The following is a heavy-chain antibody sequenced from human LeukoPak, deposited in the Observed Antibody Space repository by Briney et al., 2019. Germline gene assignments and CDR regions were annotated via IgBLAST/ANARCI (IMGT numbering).Heavy chain of an antibody. V-gene: IGHV4-31*03. J-gene: IGHJ6*04. Sequence: SQTLSLTCTVSGCSISSGGYYWSWIRQHPGKGLEWIGYIYYSGTNYYNPSLKRRVTISVDTSKNQFSLKLSSVTAADTAVYYCARSYSYGYYYYYGMDVWGKGTTVTVSS. CDR1: GCSISSGGYY. CDR3: ARSYSYGYYYYYGMDV. D-gene: IGHD5-18*01. CDR2: IYYSGTN.